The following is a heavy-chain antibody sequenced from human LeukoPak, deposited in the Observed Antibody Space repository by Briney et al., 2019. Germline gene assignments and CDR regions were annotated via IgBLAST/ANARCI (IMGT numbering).Heavy chain of an antibody. CDR3: GRGRERYICSSTSCYLFAP. Sequence: PSETLSLTCAVYGGSFSGYYWSWTRQPPGKGLEWIGEINHSGSTNYNPSLKSRVTISVDTSKNQFSLKLSSVTAADTSVYYCGRGRERYICSSTSCYLFAPWGQGPLVPVSS. V-gene: IGHV4-34*01. D-gene: IGHD2-2*01. CDR2: INHSGST. J-gene: IGHJ5*02. CDR1: GGSFSGYY.